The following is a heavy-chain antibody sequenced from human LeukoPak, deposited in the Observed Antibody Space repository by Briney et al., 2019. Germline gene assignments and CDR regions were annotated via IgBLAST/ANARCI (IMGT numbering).Heavy chain of an antibody. D-gene: IGHD6-13*01. Sequence: GASVKVSCKVSGYTLTELSMHWVRQAPGKGLEWMGGFDPEDGETIYAQKFQGRVTMTEDTSTDTAYMELSRLRSDDTAVYYCAREDVTYSSSWYEDLDYYYMDVWGRGTTVTVSS. V-gene: IGHV1-24*01. J-gene: IGHJ6*03. CDR3: AREDVTYSSSWYEDLDYYYMDV. CDR2: FDPEDGET. CDR1: GYTLTELS.